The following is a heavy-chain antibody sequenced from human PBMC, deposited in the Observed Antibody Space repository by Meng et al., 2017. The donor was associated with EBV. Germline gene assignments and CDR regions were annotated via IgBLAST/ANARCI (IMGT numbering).Heavy chain of an antibody. CDR1: GGSFSGYY. Sequence: QVQLQQWCAGLLKPSETLSRTCAVYGGSFSGYYWSWIRQPPGKGLEWIGEINHSGSTNYNPSLKSRVTISVDTSKNQFSLKLSSVTAADTAVYYCARGRWLQPGSYFDYWGQGTLVTVSS. D-gene: IGHD5-24*01. CDR3: ARGRWLQPGSYFDY. V-gene: IGHV4-34*01. CDR2: INHSGST. J-gene: IGHJ4*02.